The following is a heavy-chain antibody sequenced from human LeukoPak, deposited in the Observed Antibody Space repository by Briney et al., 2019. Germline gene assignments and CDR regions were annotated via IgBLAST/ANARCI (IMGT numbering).Heavy chain of an antibody. D-gene: IGHD3-22*01. Sequence: ASVTVSRKVSGYTLTELSMHWVRQAPGKGLEWMGGFDPEDGETIYAQKFQGRVTMTEDTSTDTAYMELSSLRSEDTAVYYCATLGAVAFDSSFDYWGQGTLVAVSS. CDR3: ATLGAVAFDSSFDY. J-gene: IGHJ4*02. CDR2: FDPEDGET. V-gene: IGHV1-24*01. CDR1: GYTLTELS.